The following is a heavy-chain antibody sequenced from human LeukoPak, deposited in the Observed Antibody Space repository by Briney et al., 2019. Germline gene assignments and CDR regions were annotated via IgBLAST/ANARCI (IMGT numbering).Heavy chain of an antibody. CDR1: GGSISSSSYS. CDR2: INHSGST. V-gene: IGHV4-39*07. CDR3: TRDQDGMDV. Sequence: SETLSLTCTVSGGSISSSSYSWGWIRQPPGKGLEWIGEINHSGSTNYNPSLKSRVTISIDTSKNQFSLKLSSVTAADTGVYYCTRDQDGMDVWGQGTTVTVSS. J-gene: IGHJ6*02.